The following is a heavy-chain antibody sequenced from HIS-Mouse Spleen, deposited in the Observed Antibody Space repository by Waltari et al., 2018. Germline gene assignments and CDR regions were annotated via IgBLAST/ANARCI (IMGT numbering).Heavy chain of an antibody. Sequence: QLQLQESGPGLVKPSETLSLTCTVSGGSISSSSYYWGWIRQPPGKGLEWIGSIYYSGGTYYNPYLKSRVTISVDTSKNQFSRKLSSVTAADTAVYYCAREIPYSSSWYDWYFDLWGRGTLVTVSS. J-gene: IGHJ2*01. CDR2: IYYSGGT. CDR3: AREIPYSSSWYDWYFDL. V-gene: IGHV4-39*07. D-gene: IGHD6-13*01. CDR1: GGSISSSSYY.